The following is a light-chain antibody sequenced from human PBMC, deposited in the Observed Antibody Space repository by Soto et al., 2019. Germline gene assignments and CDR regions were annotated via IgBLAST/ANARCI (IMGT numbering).Light chain of an antibody. V-gene: IGKV3-15*01. CDR3: QPYSKWPLT. Sequence: EIVVTQSPATLSVSPGERATLSCRASQSIYSNLAWYQQKPGQSPRLLIYATSTRATGIPARFSGSGSGTDFTLTISSLQSEDFALYYCQPYSKWPLTFGGGTKVEIK. J-gene: IGKJ4*01. CDR2: ATS. CDR1: QSIYSN.